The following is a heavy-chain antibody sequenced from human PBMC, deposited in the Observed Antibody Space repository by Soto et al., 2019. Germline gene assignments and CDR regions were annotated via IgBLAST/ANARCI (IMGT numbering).Heavy chain of an antibody. CDR3: ARDRGDYYGSGSYYNNIIDWFDP. CDR2: ISAYNGNT. D-gene: IGHD3-10*01. J-gene: IGHJ5*02. CDR1: GYTFTSYG. Sequence: GASVKVSCKASGYTFTSYGISWVRQAPGQGLEWMGWISAYNGNTNYAQKLQGRVAMTTDTSTSTAYMELRSLRSDDTAVYYCARDRGDYYGSGSYYNNIIDWFDPWGQGTLVTVSS. V-gene: IGHV1-18*04.